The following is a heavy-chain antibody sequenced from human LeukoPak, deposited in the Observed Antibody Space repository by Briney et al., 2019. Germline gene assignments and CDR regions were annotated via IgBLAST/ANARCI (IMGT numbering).Heavy chain of an antibody. CDR1: GITNAW. CDR2: ISSSSSYI. J-gene: IGHJ3*02. V-gene: IGHV3-21*01. CDR3: ARDLGYSYGLDAFDI. Sequence: PGGSLRLSCATSGITNAWMSWVRQAPGKGLEWVSSISSSSSYIYYADSVKGRFTISRDNAKNSLYLQMNSLRAEDTAVYYCARDLGYSYGLDAFDIWGQGTMVTVSS. D-gene: IGHD5-18*01.